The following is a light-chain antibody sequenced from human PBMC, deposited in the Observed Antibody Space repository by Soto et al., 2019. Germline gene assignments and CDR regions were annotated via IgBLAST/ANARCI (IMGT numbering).Light chain of an antibody. CDR3: CSSGGSPTYV. CDR2: EVN. V-gene: IGLV2-23*02. J-gene: IGLJ1*01. CDR1: SSDVGGYNR. Sequence: QSALTQPRSVSGSPGQSVTISCTGSSSDVGGYNRVSWYQQPPGTAPKLMIYEVNKRPSGVSNRFSGSKSGNTASLTISGLKVEDEADYYCCSSGGSPTYVFGTGTKLTVL.